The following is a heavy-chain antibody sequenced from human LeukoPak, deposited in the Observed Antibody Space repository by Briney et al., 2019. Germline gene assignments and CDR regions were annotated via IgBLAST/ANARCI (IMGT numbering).Heavy chain of an antibody. CDR1: GFTFRSYA. CDR3: ARDKLLEYGNWFDP. Sequence: GGSLRLSCEASGFTFRSYAMHWVRQAPGKGLEWVAVISYDGSNKYYKDAEKGRFTISRDNSKNTLYLQMNSLRAEDTAVYYCARDKLLEYGNWFDPWGQGTLVSVSS. J-gene: IGHJ5*02. CDR2: ISYDGSNK. V-gene: IGHV3-30-3*01. D-gene: IGHD4/OR15-4a*01.